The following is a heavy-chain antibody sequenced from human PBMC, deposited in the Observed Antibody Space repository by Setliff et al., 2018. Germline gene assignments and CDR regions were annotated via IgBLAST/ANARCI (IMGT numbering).Heavy chain of an antibody. CDR2: ISSSSSTI. Sequence: QAGGSLRLSCAASGFTFSSYSMNWVRQAPGKGLEWVSYISSSSSTIYYADSVKGRFTISRDNAKNSLYLQMNSLRAEDTALYFCAREGVYLGRAFDLWGQGTMVTVSS. D-gene: IGHD2-8*01. CDR1: GFTFSSYS. J-gene: IGHJ3*01. V-gene: IGHV3-48*04. CDR3: AREGVYLGRAFDL.